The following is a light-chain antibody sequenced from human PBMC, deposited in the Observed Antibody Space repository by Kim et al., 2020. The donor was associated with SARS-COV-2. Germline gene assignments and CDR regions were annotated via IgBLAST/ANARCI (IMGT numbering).Light chain of an antibody. CDR1: RLRSYY. Sequence: ALGQTVRITCQGDRLRSYYASWYQQKPGQAPVLVIYGKNNRPSGIPDRFSGSSSGNTASLTITGAQAEDEADYYCNSRDSSGNLYVFGTGTKVTVL. J-gene: IGLJ1*01. CDR2: GKN. CDR3: NSRDSSGNLYV. V-gene: IGLV3-19*01.